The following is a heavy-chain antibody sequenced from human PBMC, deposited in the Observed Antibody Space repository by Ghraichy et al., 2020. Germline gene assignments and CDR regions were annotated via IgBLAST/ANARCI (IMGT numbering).Heavy chain of an antibody. Sequence: GGSLRLSCAASGFTFSSYSMNWVRQAPGKGLEWVSSISSSSSYIYYADSVKGRFTISRDNAKNSLYLQMNSLRAEDTAVYYCARAKDVLLWFGPTYWGQGTLVTVSS. J-gene: IGHJ4*02. CDR1: GFTFSSYS. V-gene: IGHV3-21*01. D-gene: IGHD3-10*01. CDR2: ISSSSSYI. CDR3: ARAKDVLLWFGPTY.